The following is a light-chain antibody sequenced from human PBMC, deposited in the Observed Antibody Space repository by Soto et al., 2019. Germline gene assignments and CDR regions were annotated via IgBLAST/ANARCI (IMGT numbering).Light chain of an antibody. CDR1: QSVRSN. CDR3: QQYNNWPYT. CDR2: GAS. V-gene: IGKV3-15*01. Sequence: EIVMTQSPDTLSVSPGERATLSCRASQSVRSNLAWYQQKPGQAPRLLIFGASTRAIGIPARFSGSGSGTEFNLTISSLQSEDFAVYHCQQYNNWPYTFGQGTTLEIK. J-gene: IGKJ2*01.